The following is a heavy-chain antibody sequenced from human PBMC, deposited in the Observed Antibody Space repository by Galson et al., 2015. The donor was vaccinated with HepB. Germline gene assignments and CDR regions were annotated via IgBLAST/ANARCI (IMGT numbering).Heavy chain of an antibody. D-gene: IGHD2-2*01. V-gene: IGHV3-11*06. CDR1: GFTFSDYY. CDR2: ISSSTVSLDI. CDR3: ARGYQPVYGSQTPFDY. Sequence: SLRLSCAASGFTFSDYYFSWLRQAPGKGLEWLSFISSSTVSLDIKYADSVKGRFTISRDSAWNSLYLQMDSLRVDDTAVYYCARGYQPVYGSQTPFDYWGQGTLVTVSS. J-gene: IGHJ4*02.